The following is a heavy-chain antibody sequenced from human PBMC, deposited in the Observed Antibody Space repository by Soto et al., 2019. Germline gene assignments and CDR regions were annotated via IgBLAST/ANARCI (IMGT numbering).Heavy chain of an antibody. Sequence: SVKVSCKASGGTFSSYAISWVRQAPGQGLEWMGGIIPIFGTANYAQKFQGRVTITADESTSTAYMELSSLRSEDTAVYYCASSKGPGGKGPTGAFDIWGQGTMVTVSS. J-gene: IGHJ3*02. V-gene: IGHV1-69*13. D-gene: IGHD2-15*01. CDR1: GGTFSSYA. CDR2: IIPIFGTA. CDR3: ASSKGPGGKGPTGAFDI.